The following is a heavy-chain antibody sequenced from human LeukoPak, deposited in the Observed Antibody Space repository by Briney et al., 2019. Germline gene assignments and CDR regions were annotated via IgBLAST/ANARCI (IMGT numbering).Heavy chain of an antibody. Sequence: GGSLRLSCAASGFPLSSYSINWFRQAPGKGLEWVAYISASGSNVYYVDSVMGRFTVSRDNPKSSLFLQMNSPRAEDTAVYYCARVKGTYFDYWGQGALVTVSS. CDR2: ISASGSNV. CDR3: ARVKGTYFDY. CDR1: GFPLSSYS. J-gene: IGHJ4*02. V-gene: IGHV3-48*01. D-gene: IGHD1-1*01.